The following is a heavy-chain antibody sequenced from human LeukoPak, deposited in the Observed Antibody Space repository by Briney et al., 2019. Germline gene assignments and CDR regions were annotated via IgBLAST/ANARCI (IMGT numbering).Heavy chain of an antibody. CDR2: ISRRDDYT. D-gene: IGHD3-10*01. CDR3: ANDYRSGSFHDF. CDR1: GFAFSSYA. V-gene: IGHV3-23*01. Sequence: GGSLRLSCAASGFAFSSYAMSWVRPPPGKGLEWVSVISRRDDYTYYADSVKGRFTTSRDNSKNTLYLQMNTLRAEDTAVYYCANDYRSGSFHDFWGQGTLVTVSS. J-gene: IGHJ4*02.